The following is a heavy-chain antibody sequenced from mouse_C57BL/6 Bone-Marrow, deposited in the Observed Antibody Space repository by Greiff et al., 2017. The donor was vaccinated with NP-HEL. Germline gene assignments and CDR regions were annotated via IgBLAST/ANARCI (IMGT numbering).Heavy chain of an antibody. D-gene: IGHD2-3*01. Sequence: QVTLKESGPGILQSSQTLSLTCSFSGFSLSTSGMGVSWIRQPSGKGLEWLAHIYWDDDKRYNPSLKSRLTISKDTSRNQVFLKITSVDTADTATYYCARKEWLLPFDYWGQGTTLTVSS. CDR3: ARKEWLLPFDY. V-gene: IGHV8-12*01. CDR1: GFSLSTSGMG. J-gene: IGHJ2*01. CDR2: IYWDDDK.